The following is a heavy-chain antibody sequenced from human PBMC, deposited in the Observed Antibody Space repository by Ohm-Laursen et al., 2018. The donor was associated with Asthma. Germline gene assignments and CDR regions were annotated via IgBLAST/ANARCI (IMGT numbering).Heavy chain of an antibody. CDR2: ISYDGSNK. CDR1: GFTFSSYG. J-gene: IGHJ6*02. V-gene: IGHV3-30*18. CDR3: AKGKGEYYYYGMDV. Sequence: SLRLSCTATGFTFSSYGMHWVRQAPGKGLEWVAVISYDGSNKYYADSVKGRFTISRDNSKNTLYLQMNSLRAEDTAVYYCAKGKGEYYYYGMDVWGQGTTVTVSS.